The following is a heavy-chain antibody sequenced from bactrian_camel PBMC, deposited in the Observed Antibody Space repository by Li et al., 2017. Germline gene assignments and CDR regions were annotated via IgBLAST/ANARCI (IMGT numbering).Heavy chain of an antibody. J-gene: IGHJ4*01. V-gene: IGHV3S54*01. D-gene: IGHD1*01. Sequence: HVQLVESGGGKVQAGGSLRLSCVPSGATVDRTCIGWFRQVPGKEREVVAGAHTGGSAKFYADSVKGRFTLSQDNAKRTVFLQMSSLIVDDTAMYYCAGDFFPRLRDALAPDDYRYWGQGTQVTVS. CDR3: AGDFFPRLRDALAPDDYRY. CDR1: GATVDRTC. CDR2: AHTGGSAK.